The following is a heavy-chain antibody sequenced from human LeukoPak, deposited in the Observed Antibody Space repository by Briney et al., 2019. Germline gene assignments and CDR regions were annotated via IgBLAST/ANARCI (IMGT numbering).Heavy chain of an antibody. Sequence: SETLSLTCAVYGGSFSGYYWSWIRQPPGKGLEWIGEINHSGSTNYNPSLKSRVTISVDTSKNQFSLKLSSVTAADTAVYYCARETDGDYFDHWGRGTLVTVSS. CDR3: ARETDGDYFDH. V-gene: IGHV4-34*01. CDR1: GGSFSGYY. J-gene: IGHJ4*02. CDR2: INHSGST. D-gene: IGHD4-17*01.